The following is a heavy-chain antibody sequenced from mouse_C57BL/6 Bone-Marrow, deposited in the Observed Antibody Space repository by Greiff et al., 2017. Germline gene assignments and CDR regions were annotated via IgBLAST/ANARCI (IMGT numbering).Heavy chain of an antibody. V-gene: IGHV1-59*01. J-gene: IGHJ4*01. CDR1: GYTFTSYW. CDR3: ARDDGYYHYAMDY. CDR2: IDPSDSYT. D-gene: IGHD2-3*01. Sequence: QVQLQQPGAELVRPGTSVKLSCKASGYTFTSYWMHWVKQRPGQGLEWIGVIDPSDSYTNYNQTFKGKATLTVDTSSSTAYMQLSSLTSEDSAVYYCARDDGYYHYAMDYWGQGTSVTVSS.